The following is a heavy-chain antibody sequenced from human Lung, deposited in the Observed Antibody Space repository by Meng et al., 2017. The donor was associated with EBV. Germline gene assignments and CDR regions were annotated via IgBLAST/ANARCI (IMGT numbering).Heavy chain of an antibody. D-gene: IGHD6-6*01. J-gene: IGHJ5*02. Sequence: APGSVKPSQTLSLTCTVPGVSIRFGDYYWGWIRQPPGKGLEWIGYIYDSGSTSYNPSLMRRVTISVDTSRNQFSLKLTSVTAADTAVYYCAREYSSSSGLPGPWGQGTLVTVSS. CDR3: AREYSSSSGLPGP. CDR2: IYDSGST. V-gene: IGHV4-30-4*08. CDR1: GVSIRFGDYY.